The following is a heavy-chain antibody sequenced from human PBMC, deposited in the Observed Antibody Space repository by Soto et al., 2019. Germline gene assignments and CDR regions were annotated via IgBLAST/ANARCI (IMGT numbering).Heavy chain of an antibody. CDR3: AKGGYSYGGYYYYYGMDV. V-gene: IGHV3-23*01. Sequence: PGGSLRLSCVASGFTFSSYAMSWVRQAPGKGLEWVSAISGSGGSTYYADSVKGRFTISRDNSKNTLYLQMNSLRAEDTAVYYCAKGGYSYGGYYYYYGMDVWGQGTTVTVS. CDR1: GFTFSSYA. J-gene: IGHJ6*02. CDR2: ISGSGGST. D-gene: IGHD5-18*01.